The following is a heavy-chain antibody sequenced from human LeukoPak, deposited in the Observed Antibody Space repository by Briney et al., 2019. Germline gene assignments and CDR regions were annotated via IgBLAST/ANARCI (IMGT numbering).Heavy chain of an antibody. CDR2: IYPGDSDT. CDR3: ARRTSSSWGFDY. V-gene: IGHV5-51*01. Sequence: GESPKTSSNGSGYSSTSYWIGCVRQIPQKRLEWMGIIYPGDSDTRYSPSFQGQVTISADKSISTAYLQWSILKASDTAMYYCARRTSSSWGFDYWGQGTLVTVSS. D-gene: IGHD6-13*01. J-gene: IGHJ4*02. CDR1: GYSSTSYW.